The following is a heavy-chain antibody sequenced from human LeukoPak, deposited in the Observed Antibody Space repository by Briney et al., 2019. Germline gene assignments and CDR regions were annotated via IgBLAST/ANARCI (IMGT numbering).Heavy chain of an antibody. J-gene: IGHJ3*02. CDR2: INPNSGGT. V-gene: IGHV1-2*02. Sequence: ASVKVSCKASGYTFTGYDMHWVRQAPGQGLEWMGWINPNSGGTNYAQKVQGRVTMTRYRSISTAYMELSRLRADATAVYYCASLEMATMMYDAFDIWGQGTVVTVSS. CDR1: GYTFTGYD. CDR3: ASLEMATMMYDAFDI. D-gene: IGHD5-24*01.